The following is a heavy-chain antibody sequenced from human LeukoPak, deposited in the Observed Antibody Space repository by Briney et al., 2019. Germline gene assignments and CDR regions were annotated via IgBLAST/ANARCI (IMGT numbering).Heavy chain of an antibody. Sequence: PSDTLSLICTVSGDSISSSSYYWGSGRQPPAKGLGWVESIYYSGSTYYNPSLKSRVTISVDTSKNQFSLNLSSVTAADTAVYYCAINSGWENYYYYYYMDVWGKGTTVTVPS. CDR1: GDSISSSSYY. CDR3: AINSGWENYYYYYYMDV. CDR2: IYYSGST. D-gene: IGHD6-19*01. J-gene: IGHJ6*03. V-gene: IGHV4-39*01.